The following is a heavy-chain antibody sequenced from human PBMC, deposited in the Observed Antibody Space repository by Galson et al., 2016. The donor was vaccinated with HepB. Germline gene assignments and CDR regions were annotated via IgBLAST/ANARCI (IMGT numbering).Heavy chain of an antibody. D-gene: IGHD1-1*01. CDR3: ARDLRWKEPQCGMDV. V-gene: IGHV4-4*02. CDR1: GASVSNNNG. Sequence: SETLSLTCAVSGASVSNNNGWSWVRQPPGKGLEWIGEIYHNGRANYNPSLKSRASISLDKSKNQFSLRLSSVTAADTAVYYCARDLRWKEPQCGMDVWGQGTTVAVSS. J-gene: IGHJ6*02. CDR2: IYHNGRA.